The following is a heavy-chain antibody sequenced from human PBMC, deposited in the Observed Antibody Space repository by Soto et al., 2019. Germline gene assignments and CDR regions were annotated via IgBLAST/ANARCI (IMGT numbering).Heavy chain of an antibody. CDR2: ISGSGGST. D-gene: IGHD2-2*01. J-gene: IGHJ6*03. V-gene: IGHV3-23*01. CDR1: GFTFSSYA. CDR3: AKYRSTEPFSYMDV. Sequence: GGSLRLSCAPSGFTFSSYAMSWVRQAPGKGLEWVSAISGSGGSTYYADSVKGRFTISRDNSKNTLYLQMNSLRAEDTAVYYCAKYRSTEPFSYMDVWGKGTTVTVSS.